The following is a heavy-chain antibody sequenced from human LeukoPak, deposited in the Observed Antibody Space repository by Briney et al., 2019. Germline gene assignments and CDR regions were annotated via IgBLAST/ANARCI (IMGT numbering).Heavy chain of an antibody. CDR2: MNPNSGNT. D-gene: IGHD2-2*01. CDR1: GYTFTSYD. J-gene: IGHJ6*02. CDR3: ARVPLRGYIVVVPAARRGYYYGMDV. Sequence: ASVKVSCKASGYTFTSYDINWVRQATGQGLEWMGWMNPNSGNTGYAQKFQGRVTMTRNTSISTAYMELSSLRSEDTAVYYCARVPLRGYIVVVPAARRGYYYGMDVWGQGTTVTVSS. V-gene: IGHV1-8*01.